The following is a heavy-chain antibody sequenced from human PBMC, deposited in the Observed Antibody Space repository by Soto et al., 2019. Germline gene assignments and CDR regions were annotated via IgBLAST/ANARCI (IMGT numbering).Heavy chain of an antibody. J-gene: IGHJ4*02. CDR2: ISSNGGTT. D-gene: IGHD2-2*01. CDR3: ARDGRAMSDY. V-gene: IGHV3-64*01. CDR1: GFTFSTYA. Sequence: EVQLVESGGGLVQPGGSLRLSCAASGFTFSTYAMQWVRQAPGKGLEFVSSISSNGGTTNYAYSVKGRFTISRDNSRDTLYLQMGSLRPEDMAVYYCARDGRAMSDYWGQGTLVTVSS.